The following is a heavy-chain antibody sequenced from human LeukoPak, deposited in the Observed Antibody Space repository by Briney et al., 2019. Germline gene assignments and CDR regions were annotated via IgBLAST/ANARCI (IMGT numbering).Heavy chain of an antibody. Sequence: GGSLRLSCAASGFTFSSYAMSWVRQAPGKGLEWVSAISGSGGSTYYADSVKGRFTISRDNSKNTLYLQMNSLRAEDTAVYYRAKDSLAAAATLRNVDYYYGMDVWGQGTTVTVSS. J-gene: IGHJ6*02. D-gene: IGHD6-13*01. CDR1: GFTFSSYA. CDR3: AKDSLAAAATLRNVDYYYGMDV. V-gene: IGHV3-23*01. CDR2: ISGSGGST.